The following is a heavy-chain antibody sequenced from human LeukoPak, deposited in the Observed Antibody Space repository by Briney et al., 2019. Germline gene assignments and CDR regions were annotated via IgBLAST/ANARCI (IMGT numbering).Heavy chain of an antibody. CDR1: GFTVSSNY. CDR3: ARGRLGCSGGSCHPDY. J-gene: IGHJ4*02. CDR2: IYSGGST. D-gene: IGHD2-15*01. V-gene: IGHV3-53*01. Sequence: SGGSLRLPCAASGFTVSSNYMSWVRQAPGKGLEWVSVIYSGGSTYYADSVKGRFTISRDNSKNTLYLQMNSLRAEDTAVYYCARGRLGCSGGSCHPDYWGQGALVTVSS.